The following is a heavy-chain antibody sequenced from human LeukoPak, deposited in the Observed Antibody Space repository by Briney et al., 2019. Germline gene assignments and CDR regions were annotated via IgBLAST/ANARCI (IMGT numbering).Heavy chain of an antibody. CDR1: GGSFSGYY. Sequence: PSETLSLTCAVYGGSFSGYYWSWIRQPPGKGLEWIGEINHSGSTNYNPSLKSRVTISVDTSKNQFSLKLSSVTAADTAVYYCARPRGYSYGHYYYYMDVWGKGTTVTVSS. J-gene: IGHJ6*03. D-gene: IGHD5-18*01. CDR3: ARPRGYSYGHYYYYMDV. V-gene: IGHV4-34*01. CDR2: INHSGST.